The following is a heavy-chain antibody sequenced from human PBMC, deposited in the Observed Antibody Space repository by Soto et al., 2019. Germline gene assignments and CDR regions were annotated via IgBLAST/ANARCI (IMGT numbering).Heavy chain of an antibody. CDR1: GFSFSISP. V-gene: IGHV3-30-3*01. J-gene: IGHJ4*02. Sequence: LRLSCAASGFSFSISPMHWVRLAPGKGPEWVALISYDGTNKFYADSVKGRFTISRDNSKSTLYLQVDSLRPEDAAVYYCARDPKTSGGQHWAFNYFDSWGQGTLVTVSS. CDR3: ARDPKTSGGQHWAFNYFDS. D-gene: IGHD7-27*01. CDR2: ISYDGTNK.